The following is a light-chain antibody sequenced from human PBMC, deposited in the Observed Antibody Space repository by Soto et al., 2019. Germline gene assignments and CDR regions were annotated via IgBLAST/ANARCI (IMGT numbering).Light chain of an antibody. J-gene: IGKJ2*01. Sequence: DIQVTQSPATLSASVGATVSITCRASQSVLTWLAWYQQKPGKAPNLLIYKASRLRDGVPSRFSGSGSGTDFTLTITSLQPDDFASYFCQHYFSYPYAFGQGTKLEI. CDR2: KAS. CDR3: QHYFSYPYA. CDR1: QSVLTW. V-gene: IGKV1-5*03.